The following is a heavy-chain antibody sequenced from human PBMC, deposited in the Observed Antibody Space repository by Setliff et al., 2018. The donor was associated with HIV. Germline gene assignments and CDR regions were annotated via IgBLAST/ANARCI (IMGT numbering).Heavy chain of an antibody. J-gene: IGHJ4*02. CDR1: GGSISSYY. V-gene: IGHV4-59*01. D-gene: IGHD2-15*01. CDR3: ARNPCSGGSCPDAFDI. CDR2: IYYSGST. Sequence: SETLSLTCTVSGGSISSYYWSWIRQPPGKGLEWIGYIYYSGSTNYNPSLKSRVTISVDTSKNQFSLKLSSVTAADTAVYYCARNPCSGGSCPDAFDIWGQGTLVTVSS.